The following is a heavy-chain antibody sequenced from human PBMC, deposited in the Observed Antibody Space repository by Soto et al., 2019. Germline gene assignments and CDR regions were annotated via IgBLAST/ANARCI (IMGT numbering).Heavy chain of an antibody. D-gene: IGHD1-26*01. V-gene: IGHV3-21*01. Sequence: GRSPGLSCAASGVSFSSDSMNWVRQAPGKGLEWVSSISSSSSYIYYADSVKGRFTISRDNAKNSLYLQMNSLRAEDTAVYYCARDPGIAGALDYWGQGTLVTVSS. J-gene: IGHJ4*02. CDR2: ISSSSSYI. CDR1: GVSFSSDS. CDR3: ARDPGIAGALDY.